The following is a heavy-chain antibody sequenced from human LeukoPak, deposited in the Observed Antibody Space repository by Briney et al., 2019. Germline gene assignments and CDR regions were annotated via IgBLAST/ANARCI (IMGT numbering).Heavy chain of an antibody. CDR3: ASQLYSSGWYYFDY. J-gene: IGHJ4*02. Sequence: GGSLRLSCAASGFTFSSYAMTWVRQAPGKGLEWVSGISGSGINTYYADSVKGRFTISRDNSKNTLYLQLNSLRAEDTAVYYCASQLYSSGWYYFDYWGQGTLVTVSS. CDR1: GFTFSSYA. CDR2: ISGSGINT. V-gene: IGHV3-23*01. D-gene: IGHD6-19*01.